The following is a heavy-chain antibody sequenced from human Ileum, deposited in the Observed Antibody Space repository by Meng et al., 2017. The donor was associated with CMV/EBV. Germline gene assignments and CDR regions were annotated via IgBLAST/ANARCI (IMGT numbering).Heavy chain of an antibody. CDR2: IRSKANSYAT. J-gene: IGHJ4*02. CDR1: GFTFSGSA. V-gene: IGHV3-73*01. Sequence: SCPASGFTFSGSAMHWVRQASGKGLEWVGRIRSKANSYATAYAASVKGRFTISRDDSKNTAYLQMNSLKTEDTAVYYCTRDSYGYDYWGQGTLVTVSS. D-gene: IGHD5-18*01. CDR3: TRDSYGYDY.